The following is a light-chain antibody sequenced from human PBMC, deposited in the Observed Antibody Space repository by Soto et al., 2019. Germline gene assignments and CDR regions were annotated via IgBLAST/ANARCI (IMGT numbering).Light chain of an antibody. J-gene: IGKJ4*01. CDR1: QSVSSSY. V-gene: IGKV3-20*01. CDR2: GAS. CDR3: QQDGSSPT. Sequence: EIVVTQSPGTLSLSPGETATISCRASQSVSSSYSAWYQQKPGQAPMLLIYGASTRATGIPDRFSGSGSGTDITLTISRREPEDFAVYYCQQDGSSPTFGGGTKVEIK.